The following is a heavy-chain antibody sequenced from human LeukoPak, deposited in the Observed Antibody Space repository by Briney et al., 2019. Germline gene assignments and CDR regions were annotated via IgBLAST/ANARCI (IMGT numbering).Heavy chain of an antibody. V-gene: IGHV4-34*01. D-gene: IGHD2-2*01. CDR2: INHSGST. CDR1: GGSFSGYY. CDR3: VKGRSSSWDPFDY. J-gene: IGHJ4*02. Sequence: SETLSLTCAVYGGSFSGYYWSWIRQPPGKGLEWIGEINHSGSTNYNPSLKSRVTISVDTSNNQFSLKLSSVTAADTAVYYCVKGRSSSWDPFDYWGQGTLVTVSS.